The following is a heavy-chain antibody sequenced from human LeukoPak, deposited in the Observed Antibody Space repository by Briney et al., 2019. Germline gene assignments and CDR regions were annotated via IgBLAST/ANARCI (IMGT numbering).Heavy chain of an antibody. CDR1: GYTFTSYG. J-gene: IGHJ5*02. Sequence: ASVKVSCKASGYTFTSYGISWVRQAPGQGLEWMGWISGYNGYTHYANNHQGRVTMTTDTSTSTAYMELRSLRSDDTAVYYCARDEARYSSGYYPSWFDPWGRGTLDTVSS. D-gene: IGHD3-22*01. V-gene: IGHV1-18*01. CDR3: ARDEARYSSGYYPSWFDP. CDR2: ISGYNGYT.